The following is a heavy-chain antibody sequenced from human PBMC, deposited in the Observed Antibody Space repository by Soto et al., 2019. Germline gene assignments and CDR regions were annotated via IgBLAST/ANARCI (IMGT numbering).Heavy chain of an antibody. CDR3: AHNDYYGSGRQTYYFDY. D-gene: IGHD3-10*01. V-gene: IGHV2-5*02. CDR2: IYWDDDK. Sequence: QITLKESGPALVKPTQTLTLTCSFSGFSLSTRGMGVGWIRQSPGKALELLALIYWDDDKRYSPSLRSRLTTTKXISXYXEVLTMTNMDPMDTGTYYCAHNDYYGSGRQTYYFDYWGQGTLGTVSS. CDR1: GFSLSTRGMG. J-gene: IGHJ4*02.